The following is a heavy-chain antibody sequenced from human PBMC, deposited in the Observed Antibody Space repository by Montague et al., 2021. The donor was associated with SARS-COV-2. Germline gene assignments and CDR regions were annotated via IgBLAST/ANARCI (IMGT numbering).Heavy chain of an antibody. Sequence: SETLSLTCTVSGGSISSYYWSWIRQPPGKGLEWIGYIYYSGSTNYNPSLKSRVTISVDTSKNQFSLKLSSVTAADTAVYYCARHRRAAYCSGGSRYSPPGWFDPWGQGTLVTVSS. D-gene: IGHD2-15*01. CDR2: IYYSGST. V-gene: IGHV4-59*08. CDR1: GGSISSYY. J-gene: IGHJ5*02. CDR3: ARHRRAAYCSGGSRYSPPGWFDP.